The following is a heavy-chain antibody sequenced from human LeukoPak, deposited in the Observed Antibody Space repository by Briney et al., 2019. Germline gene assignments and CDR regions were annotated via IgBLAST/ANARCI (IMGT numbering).Heavy chain of an antibody. J-gene: IGHJ4*02. CDR2: ISNGSDRI. CDR3: ARDLTTLTY. CDR1: GFTFSDYF. D-gene: IGHD4-11*01. Sequence: GGSLRLSCAASGFTFSDYFMNWVRQAPGKGLEWVSSISNGSDRIYYADSVRGRFTISRDNAKNLVYLQMEGLRVGDTAAYFCARDLTTLTYWGQGTLVTVSS. V-gene: IGHV3-69-1*01.